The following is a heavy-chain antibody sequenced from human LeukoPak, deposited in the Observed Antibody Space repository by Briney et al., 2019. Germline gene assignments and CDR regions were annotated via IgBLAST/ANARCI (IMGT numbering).Heavy chain of an antibody. D-gene: IGHD3-22*01. CDR3: VRDDDRPDNGLDY. V-gene: IGHV3-21*01. CDR2: ISSTGSYI. CDR1: GFTFSIFS. J-gene: IGHJ4*02. Sequence: GGSLRLSCAASGFTFSIFSMNWVRQAPGKGLEWVSSISSTGSYIYYADSVKGRFTISRDNAKNSLYLQMNSLRAEDTAVYYCVRDDDRPDNGLDYWGQGTLVTVSS.